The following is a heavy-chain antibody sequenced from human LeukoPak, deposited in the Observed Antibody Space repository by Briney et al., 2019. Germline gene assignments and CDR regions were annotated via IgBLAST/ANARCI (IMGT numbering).Heavy chain of an antibody. Sequence: GGSLRLSCAASGFTFSNYAMSWVRQAPGKGLEWVSAITGSGGNTYYADSVKGRFTIPRDNSKNTVFLQMNSLRAEDTAVYYCAKWGDYDVLTGYYVSDYWGQGTLVTVSS. J-gene: IGHJ4*02. CDR2: ITGSGGNT. D-gene: IGHD3-9*01. CDR1: GFTFSNYA. CDR3: AKWGDYDVLTGYYVSDY. V-gene: IGHV3-23*01.